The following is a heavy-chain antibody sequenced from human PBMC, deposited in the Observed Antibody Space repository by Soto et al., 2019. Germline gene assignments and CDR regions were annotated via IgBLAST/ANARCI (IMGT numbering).Heavy chain of an antibody. D-gene: IGHD3-22*01. Sequence: ASVKVSCKASGYTFTGYYMHWVRQAPGQGLEWMGWINPNSGGTNYAQKFQGRVTMTRDTSISTAYMELSRLRSDGTAVYYCARSITMIVVVWNYGMDVWGQGTTVTVSS. J-gene: IGHJ6*02. V-gene: IGHV1-2*02. CDR1: GYTFTGYY. CDR3: ARSITMIVVVWNYGMDV. CDR2: INPNSGGT.